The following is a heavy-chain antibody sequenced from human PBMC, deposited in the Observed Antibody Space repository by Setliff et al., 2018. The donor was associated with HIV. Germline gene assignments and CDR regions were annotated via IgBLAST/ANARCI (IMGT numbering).Heavy chain of an antibody. V-gene: IGHV1-18*01. CDR3: ARDQAMTTVTQYFDY. D-gene: IGHD4-17*01. Sequence: ASVKVSCKASGYTFTSYGISWVRQAPGQGLEWMGWISAYNGNTNYAQKLQGRVTMTTDTSTSTAYMELRSLRSDDTAVYYCARDQAMTTVTQYFDYWGQGTQVTVSS. J-gene: IGHJ4*02. CDR1: GYTFTSYG. CDR2: ISAYNGNT.